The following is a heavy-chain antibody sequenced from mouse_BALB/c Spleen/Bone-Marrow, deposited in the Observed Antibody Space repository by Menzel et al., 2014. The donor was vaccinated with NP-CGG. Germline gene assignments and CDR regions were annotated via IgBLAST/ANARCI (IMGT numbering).Heavy chain of an antibody. J-gene: IGHJ4*01. V-gene: IGHV6-6*02. CDR3: TRRGRWYAMDY. CDR1: GFTFSNYW. Sequence: DVKLVESGGGLVRPGRSMKLSCVASGFTFSNYWMNWVRQSPEKGLEWIAEIRLKSNNYATHYAESVTGRFTISRDDSKSSFYLQRSNVRAEDTGICYCTRRGRWYAMDYWSQGPSVTISS. D-gene: IGHD1-1*02. CDR2: IRLKSNNYAT.